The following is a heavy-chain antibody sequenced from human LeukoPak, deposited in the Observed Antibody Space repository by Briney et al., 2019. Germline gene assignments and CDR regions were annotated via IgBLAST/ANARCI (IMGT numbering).Heavy chain of an antibody. CDR2: ISWNSGSI. J-gene: IGHJ3*02. CDR1: GFTFDEYA. V-gene: IGHV3-9*01. Sequence: PGGSLRLSCAVSGFTFDEYAMHWVRQAPGKGLEWVSGISWNSGSIGYADSVKGRFTISRDNAKNSLYLQMNSLRAEDTALYYCAKDYMTTVTTGAFDIWGQGTMVTVSS. CDR3: AKDYMTTVTTGAFDI. D-gene: IGHD4-11*01.